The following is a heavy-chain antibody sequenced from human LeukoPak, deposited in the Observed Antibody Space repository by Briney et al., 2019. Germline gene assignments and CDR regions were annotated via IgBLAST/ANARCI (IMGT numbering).Heavy chain of an antibody. Sequence: GGSLRLSCAASGSTFGTYWMSWVRQAPGKGLEWVANIKQDGSEQYYMDSVKGRFTVSRDNAKNSLYLQMNSLRAEDTAVYYCARDGAWSSSSSGYYMDVWGKGTTVTVSS. J-gene: IGHJ6*03. CDR1: GSTFGTYW. D-gene: IGHD6-13*01. CDR3: ARDGAWSSSSSGYYMDV. V-gene: IGHV3-7*01. CDR2: IKQDGSEQ.